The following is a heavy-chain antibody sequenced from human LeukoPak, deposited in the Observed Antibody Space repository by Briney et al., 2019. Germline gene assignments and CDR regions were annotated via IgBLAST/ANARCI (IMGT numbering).Heavy chain of an antibody. CDR1: GYTFTSYG. CDR2: MNPNSGNT. J-gene: IGHJ4*02. Sequence: ASVKVSCKASGYTFTSYGINWVRQATGQGLEWMGWMNPNSGNTGYAQKFQGRVTMTRNTSISTAYMELSSLRSEDTAVYYCARDAAAGTLSFDYWGQGTLVTVSS. D-gene: IGHD6-13*01. CDR3: ARDAAAGTLSFDY. V-gene: IGHV1-8*01.